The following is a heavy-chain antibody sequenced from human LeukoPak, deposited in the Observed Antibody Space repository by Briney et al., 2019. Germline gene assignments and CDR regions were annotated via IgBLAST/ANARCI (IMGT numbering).Heavy chain of an antibody. V-gene: IGHV4-39*01. J-gene: IGHJ4*02. Sequence: PSETLSLTCTVSGGSISNRFYYCAWIRQPPGKGLEWIGSSYFSGSTYYNPALKSQATISVDMSKDQFTPKLHSVTAADTALYYCATHLIPDDILTGGGGGYFDYWGQGTLVTVSS. CDR2: SYFSGST. CDR3: ATHLIPDDILTGGGGGYFDY. CDR1: GGSISNRFYY. D-gene: IGHD3-9*01.